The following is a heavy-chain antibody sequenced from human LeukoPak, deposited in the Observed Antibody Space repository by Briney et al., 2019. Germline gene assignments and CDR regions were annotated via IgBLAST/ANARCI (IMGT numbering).Heavy chain of an antibody. Sequence: GASVKVSCKASGGTFSSYAISWVRQAPGQGLEWMGRIIPILGIANYAQKFQGRVTITADKSTSTAYMELSSLRSEDTAVYYCARDHPIAVAGNHAFDIWGQGTMVTVSS. CDR2: IIPILGIA. J-gene: IGHJ3*02. V-gene: IGHV1-69*04. CDR1: GGTFSSYA. D-gene: IGHD6-19*01. CDR3: ARDHPIAVAGNHAFDI.